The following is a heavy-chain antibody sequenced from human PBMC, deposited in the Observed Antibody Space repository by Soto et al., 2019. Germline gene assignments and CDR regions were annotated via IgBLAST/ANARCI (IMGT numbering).Heavy chain of an antibody. CDR2: IIPIFGTA. CDR1: GGTFSSYA. CDR3: ARGKSQYSYDVRGFDY. D-gene: IGHD5-18*01. J-gene: IGHJ4*02. Sequence: QVQLVQSGAEVKKPGSSVKVSCKASGGTFSSYAISWVRQAPGQGLEWMGGIIPIFGTANYAQKFQGRVTITADKSTSTADMELSSLRSEDTAVYYCARGKSQYSYDVRGFDYWGQGTLVTVSS. V-gene: IGHV1-69*06.